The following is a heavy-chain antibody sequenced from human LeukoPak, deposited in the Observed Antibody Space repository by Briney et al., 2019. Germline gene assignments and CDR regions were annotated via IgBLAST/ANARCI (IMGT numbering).Heavy chain of an antibody. CDR3: ARNDFWSGYYGFDY. V-gene: IGHV4-59*01. J-gene: IGHJ4*02. CDR2: IYYSGST. Sequence: SETLSLTCTVSGGSISSYYWSWIRQPPGKGLEWIGYIYYSGSTNYNPSLKSRVTISVDTPKNQFSLKLSSVTAADTAVYYCARNDFWSGYYGFDYWGQGTLVTVSS. CDR1: GGSISSYY. D-gene: IGHD3-3*01.